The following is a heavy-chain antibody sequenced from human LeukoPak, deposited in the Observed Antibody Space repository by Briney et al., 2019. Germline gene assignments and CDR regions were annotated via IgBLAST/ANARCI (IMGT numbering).Heavy chain of an antibody. J-gene: IGHJ4*02. CDR2: IYYSGST. D-gene: IGHD5-24*01. V-gene: IGHV4-61*05. CDR3: ARQGLSLATISH. Sequence: SETLSLTCTVSGGSISSSSYYWSWIRQPPGKGLEWIGYIYYSGSTNYNPSLKSRVTISVDTSKNQFSLKLSSVTAADTAVYYCARQGLSLATISHWGQGTLVTVSS. CDR1: GGSISSSSYY.